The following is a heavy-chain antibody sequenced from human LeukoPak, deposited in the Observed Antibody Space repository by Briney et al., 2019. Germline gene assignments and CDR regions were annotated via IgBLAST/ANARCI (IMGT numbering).Heavy chain of an antibody. V-gene: IGHV5-51*01. J-gene: IGHJ5*02. CDR1: GYSFTSYW. CDR2: IYPGDSDT. D-gene: IGHD2-2*01. Sequence: GESLKISCKGSGYSFTSYWIGWVRQMPGKGLEWMGIIYPGDSDTRYSPSFQGQVTISADKSISTAYLQWSSLKASDTAMYYCARTSYCSGTSCYSFDPWGQGTLVTVSS. CDR3: ARTSYCSGTSCYSFDP.